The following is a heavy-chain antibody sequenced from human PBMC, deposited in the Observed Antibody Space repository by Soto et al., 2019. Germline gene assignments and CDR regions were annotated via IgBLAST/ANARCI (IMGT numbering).Heavy chain of an antibody. D-gene: IGHD3-10*01. CDR1: GGTMSSYY. CDR2: VYDSGST. CDR3: ARDRRGSGTWSPYYFDY. J-gene: IGHJ4*02. V-gene: IGHV4-59*01. Sequence: QVQLQESGPGLVKPSETLSLTCTVSGGTMSSYYWSWIRQAPGKGLEWIRYVYDSGSTDYNPSLKSRLTISLDTSKNLFSLKLSFVTAADTAVYYCARDRRGSGTWSPYYFDYWGQGIMVTVSS.